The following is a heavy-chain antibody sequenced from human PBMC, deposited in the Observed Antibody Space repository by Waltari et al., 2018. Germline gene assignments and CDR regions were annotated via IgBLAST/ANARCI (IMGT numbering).Heavy chain of an antibody. D-gene: IGHD3-9*01. J-gene: IGHJ4*02. CDR3: ASPNVLRYFDWLFPLDY. CDR2: INPSGGST. V-gene: IGHV1-46*01. Sequence: QVQLVQSGAEVKKPGASVKVSCKASGYTFTSYYMHWVRQAPGQGLEWMGIINPSGGSTSYEQKFKGRVTMTRDTSTSAVYMELSSLRSEDTAVYYCASPNVLRYFDWLFPLDYWGQGTLVTVSS. CDR1: GYTFTSYY.